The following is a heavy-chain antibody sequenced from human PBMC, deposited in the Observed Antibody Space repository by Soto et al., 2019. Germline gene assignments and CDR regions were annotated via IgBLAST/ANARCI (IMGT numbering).Heavy chain of an antibody. V-gene: IGHV4-39*01. Sequence: SETLCLTCTVSGASISSSSYYWGWIRQPPGKGLGWIGSIYYSGSTYYNPSLKSRVTISVGTSKNQFSLKLSSVTAADTALYYCARLNAGTTYYYYGMDVWGQGTTVT. CDR3: ARLNAGTTYYYYGMDV. CDR1: GASISSSSYY. D-gene: IGHD1-7*01. CDR2: IYYSGST. J-gene: IGHJ6*02.